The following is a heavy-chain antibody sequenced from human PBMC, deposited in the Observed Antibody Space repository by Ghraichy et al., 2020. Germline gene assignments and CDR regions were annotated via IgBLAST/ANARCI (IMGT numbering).Heavy chain of an antibody. D-gene: IGHD6-19*01. V-gene: IGHV3-74*01. Sequence: GESLNISCAASGFTFSSYWMYWVRQAPGKGLVWVSRINSDGSSTNYGDSVKGRFTISRDNAKNTLYLQMNSLRAEDTALYYCARPKAGTSVFDYWGQGTLVTVSS. CDR2: INSDGSST. CDR3: ARPKAGTSVFDY. J-gene: IGHJ4*02. CDR1: GFTFSSYW.